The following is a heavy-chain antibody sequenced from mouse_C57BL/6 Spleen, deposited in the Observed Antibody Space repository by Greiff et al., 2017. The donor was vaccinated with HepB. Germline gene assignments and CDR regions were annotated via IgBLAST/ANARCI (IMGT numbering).Heavy chain of an antibody. CDR3: ARAYYGSSYGPAWFAY. D-gene: IGHD1-1*01. Sequence: EVQLVESEGGLVQPGSSMKLSCTASGFTFSDYYMAWVRQVPEKGLEWVANINYDGSSTYYLDSLKSRFIISRDNAKNILYLQMSSLKSEDTATYYCARAYYGSSYGPAWFAYWGQGTLVTVSA. V-gene: IGHV5-16*01. CDR2: INYDGSST. CDR1: GFTFSDYY. J-gene: IGHJ3*01.